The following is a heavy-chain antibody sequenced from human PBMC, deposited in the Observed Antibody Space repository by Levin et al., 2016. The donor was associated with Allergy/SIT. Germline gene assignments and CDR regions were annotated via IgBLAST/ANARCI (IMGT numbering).Heavy chain of an antibody. CDR2: IYYSGST. J-gene: IGHJ6*02. Sequence: GSLRLSCTVSGGSISSYYWSWIRQPPGKGLEWIGYIYYSGSTNYNPSLKSRVTISVDTSKNQFSLKLSSVTAADTAVYYCARESTLDVWGQGTTVTVSS. V-gene: IGHV4-59*12. CDR1: GGSISSYY. D-gene: IGHD1-1*01. CDR3: ARESTLDV.